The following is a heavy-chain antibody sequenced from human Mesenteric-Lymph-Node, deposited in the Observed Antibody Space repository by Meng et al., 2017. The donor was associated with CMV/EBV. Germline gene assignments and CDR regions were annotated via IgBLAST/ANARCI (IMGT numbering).Heavy chain of an antibody. V-gene: IGHV5-51*01. D-gene: IGHD5-24*01. CDR2: IYPGESDT. CDR1: GYSFTSYW. CDR3: AGRGIKRAGGGYNLFDY. Sequence: GESLKISCKGSGYSFTSYWIGWVRQMPGKGLEWVGIIYPGESDTRYSPSFQGQITISADKSISTAYLQRSSLKASDTAMYYCAGRGIKRAGGGYNLFDYWGQGTLVTVSS. J-gene: IGHJ4*02.